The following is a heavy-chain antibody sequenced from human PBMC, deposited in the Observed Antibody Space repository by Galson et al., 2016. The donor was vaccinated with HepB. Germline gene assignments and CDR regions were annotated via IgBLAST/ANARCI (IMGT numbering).Heavy chain of an antibody. CDR3: ARSLLGGGAGGSDTVAVPSAMDH. D-gene: IGHD2-2*01. CDR1: GFIFSDYD. V-gene: IGHV3-13*01. J-gene: IGHJ4*02. Sequence: SLRLSCAASGFIFSDYDMHWVRQVTGKSLEWVSAIDSAGDTFYPGSVKGRFPISRENAKNSLYLQMNGLTAGDTAVYYCARSLLGGGAGGSDTVAVPSAMDHWGQGTLVTVSS. CDR2: IDSAGDT.